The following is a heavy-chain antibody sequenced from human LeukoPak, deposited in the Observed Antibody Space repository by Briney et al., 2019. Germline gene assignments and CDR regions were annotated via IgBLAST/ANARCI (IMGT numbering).Heavy chain of an antibody. D-gene: IGHD3-10*01. J-gene: IGHJ4*02. Sequence: SQTLSLTCTVSGGSISSGGYYWSWIRQHPGKGLEWIGYIYYSGSTYYNPSLKSRVTISVDTSKNQFSLKLSSVTAADTAVYYCARVRHYYGSGSSPPRYWGQGTLVTVSS. CDR3: ARVRHYYGSGSSPPRY. CDR2: IYYSGST. V-gene: IGHV4-31*03. CDR1: GGSISSGGYY.